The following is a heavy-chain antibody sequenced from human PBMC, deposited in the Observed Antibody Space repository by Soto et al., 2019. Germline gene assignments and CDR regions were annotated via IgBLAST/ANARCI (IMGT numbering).Heavy chain of an antibody. CDR1: GYTFTGYY. J-gene: IGHJ6*02. CDR3: ARDRNRRDGMDV. CDR2: INPNSGGT. D-gene: IGHD1-1*01. V-gene: IGHV1-2*04. Sequence: ASVKVSCKASGYTFTGYYMHWVRQAPGQGLEWMGWINPNSGGTNYAQKFQGWVTMTRDTSISTAYMELSRLRSDDTAAYYCARDRNRRDGMDVWGQGTTVTVSS.